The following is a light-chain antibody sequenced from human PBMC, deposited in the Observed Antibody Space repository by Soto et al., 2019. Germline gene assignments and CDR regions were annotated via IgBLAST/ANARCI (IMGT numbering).Light chain of an antibody. V-gene: IGLV1-40*01. CDR2: ANS. CDR3: QSYDSSLSAMV. CDR1: SSSIGASYD. Sequence: QSVLTQPPSVSGAPGQRVTISCTGSSSSIGASYDVHWYQQVPGTAPKLLIYANSNRPSGVPDRFSGSKSGTSASLAITGLQAEDEADYYCQSYDSSLSAMVFGGGTKLTVL. J-gene: IGLJ2*01.